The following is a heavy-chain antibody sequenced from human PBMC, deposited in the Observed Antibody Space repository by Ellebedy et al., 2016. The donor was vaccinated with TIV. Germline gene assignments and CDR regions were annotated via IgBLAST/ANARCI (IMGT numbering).Heavy chain of an antibody. Sequence: GESLKISXEGSGYNFLNHWIGWVRQVPGKGLEYMGIIWPGDSHTKYNPSFQGQVTISVDRSIHTAYLEWNSLKASDTAVYYCARHEGHCYAGNCYGAFDVWGQGTRVTVSS. J-gene: IGHJ3*01. CDR3: ARHEGHCYAGNCYGAFDV. CDR2: IWPGDSHT. D-gene: IGHD4-23*01. V-gene: IGHV5-51*01. CDR1: GYNFLNHW.